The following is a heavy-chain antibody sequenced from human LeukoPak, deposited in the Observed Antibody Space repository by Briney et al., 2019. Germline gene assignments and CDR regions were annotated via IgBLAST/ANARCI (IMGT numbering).Heavy chain of an antibody. Sequence: CGMHWVRQAPGKGLEWVAFIRYDGSNKYYADSVKGRFTISRDNSKNTLYLQMNSLRAEDTAVYYCARGGLISSALGYWGQGTLVTVSS. CDR1: CG. J-gene: IGHJ4*02. CDR3: ARGGLISSALGY. CDR2: IRYDGSNK. V-gene: IGHV3-30*02. D-gene: IGHD6-6*01.